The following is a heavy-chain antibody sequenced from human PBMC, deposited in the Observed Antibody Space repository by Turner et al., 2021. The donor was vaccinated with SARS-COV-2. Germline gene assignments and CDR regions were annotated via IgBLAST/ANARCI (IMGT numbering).Heavy chain of an antibody. D-gene: IGHD3-3*01. CDR1: GGSISSDF. V-gene: IGHV4-59*01. CDR3: AGEFRFNWFDS. Sequence: QVQLQESGPGLVKPSETLSLTCTVSGGSISSDFWGWIRQPPGKGLEWLRYIYCSGGTNYNPSLKSRVTMSIDTSKNELSLQLSSVTAADSAVYYCAGEFRFNWFDSWGQGTLVTVSS. J-gene: IGHJ5*01. CDR2: IYCSGGT.